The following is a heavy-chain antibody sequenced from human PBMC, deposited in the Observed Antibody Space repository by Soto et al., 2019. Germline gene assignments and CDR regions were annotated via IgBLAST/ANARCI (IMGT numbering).Heavy chain of an antibody. J-gene: IGHJ4*02. D-gene: IGHD6-19*01. V-gene: IGHV4-59*11. Sequence: SETLSLTCSVSGVSTSSHYCSWIRQPPGQGPEWIGCIYYRGTTNYNASLNSRVTISLDTSKNQFSLKLTSVTTADTALYYCARGGGSPSHDQEFDYWGQGILINVAS. CDR3: ARGGGSPSHDQEFDY. CDR1: GVSTSSHY. CDR2: IYYRGTT.